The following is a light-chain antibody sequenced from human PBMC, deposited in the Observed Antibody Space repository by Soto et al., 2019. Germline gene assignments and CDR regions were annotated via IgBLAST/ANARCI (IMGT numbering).Light chain of an antibody. CDR3: QQTFSTSSYT. Sequence: DIPMTQSPSSLSASVGDRVTITCRASQNISDYLNWYQQKAGKPPNLLIYAASSLQGGVPSRFSGSGSGTDFTLIISSLQPEDFATYYCQQTFSTSSYTFGQGTKLDIK. V-gene: IGKV1-39*01. J-gene: IGKJ2*01. CDR1: QNISDY. CDR2: AAS.